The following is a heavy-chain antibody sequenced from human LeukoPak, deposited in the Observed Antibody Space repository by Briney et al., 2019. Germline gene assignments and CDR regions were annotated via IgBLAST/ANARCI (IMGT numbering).Heavy chain of an antibody. D-gene: IGHD2-15*01. Sequence: GGSLRLSCAASGFTFSSSAMSWVRQVPGKGLEWVSAISGSGGSTYYADSVKGRFTISRDNSENTLYLQMNSLRAEDTAVYYCAKDRTPYCSGGSCYFYWGQGTLVTVSS. CDR3: AKDRTPYCSGGSCYFY. CDR2: ISGSGGST. CDR1: GFTFSSSA. J-gene: IGHJ4*02. V-gene: IGHV3-23*01.